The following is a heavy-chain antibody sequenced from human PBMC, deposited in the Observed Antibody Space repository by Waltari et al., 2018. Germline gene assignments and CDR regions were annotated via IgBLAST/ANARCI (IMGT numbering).Heavy chain of an antibody. CDR3: ARVPYNDFWTGYFFFDL. CDR2: ITGEGDNT. J-gene: IGHJ4*02. V-gene: IGHV3-23*01. D-gene: IGHD3-3*01. Sequence: RLSCEGSGFSFSNYAMSWDRQAPGKGLEWVSSITGEGDNTYDADSVRGRFTISRDNSKNTLSLQMNSLRAEDTATYYCARVPYNDFWTGYFFFDLWGQGTLVSVSS. CDR1: GFSFSNYA.